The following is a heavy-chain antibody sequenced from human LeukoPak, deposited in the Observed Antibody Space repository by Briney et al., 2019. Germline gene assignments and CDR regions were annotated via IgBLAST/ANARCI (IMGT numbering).Heavy chain of an antibody. Sequence: ASVKVSCKASGGTFSSYAISWVRQAPGQGLEWMGRIIPILGIANYAQKFQGRVTITADKSTSTAYMELSSLRSEDTAVYYCARTPPQWLGPAGHWGQGTLVTVSS. V-gene: IGHV1-69*04. CDR1: GGTFSSYA. D-gene: IGHD6-19*01. CDR2: IIPILGIA. J-gene: IGHJ1*01. CDR3: ARTPPQWLGPAGH.